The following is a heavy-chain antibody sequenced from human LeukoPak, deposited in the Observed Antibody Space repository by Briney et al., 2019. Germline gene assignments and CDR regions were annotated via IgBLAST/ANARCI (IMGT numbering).Heavy chain of an antibody. D-gene: IGHD2-15*01. J-gene: IGHJ3*02. Sequence: GGSLRLSCAASGFTFSSYGMHWVRQAPGKGLEWVAFIRFDATNEYYADSMKGRFTISRDNSKNTLYLQMNCLRGEDTAVYYCASRGYSSGSDAFDIWGQGTRVTVSA. CDR3: ASRGYSSGSDAFDI. CDR1: GFTFSSYG. V-gene: IGHV3-30*02. CDR2: IRFDATNE.